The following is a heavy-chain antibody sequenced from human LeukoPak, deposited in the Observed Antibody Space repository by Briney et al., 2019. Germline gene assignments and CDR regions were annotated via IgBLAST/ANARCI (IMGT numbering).Heavy chain of an antibody. CDR1: GGSISSYY. D-gene: IGHD6-19*01. J-gene: IGHJ4*02. CDR2: IYTSGST. Sequence: SETLSLTCTVSGGSISSYYWSWIRQPAGKGLEWIGRIYTSGSTNYNPSLKSRVTMSVDTSKNQFSLKLSSVTAADTAVYYCARGPCSSGWYSVEYWGQGTLVTVSS. V-gene: IGHV4-4*07. CDR3: ARGPCSSGWYSVEY.